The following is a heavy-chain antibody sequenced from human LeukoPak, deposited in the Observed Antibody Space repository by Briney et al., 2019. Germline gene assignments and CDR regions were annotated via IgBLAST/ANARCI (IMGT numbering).Heavy chain of an antibody. V-gene: IGHV4-34*01. CDR3: ARQSDSVPFDI. Sequence: SETRSLTCAVYGGSFSGYYWSWIRQPPGKGLEWIGEINHSGSTNYNPSLKSRVTISVDTSKNQFSLKLSSVTAADTAVYYCARQSDSVPFDIWGQGTMVTVSS. J-gene: IGHJ3*02. CDR1: GGSFSGYY. D-gene: IGHD2-15*01. CDR2: INHSGST.